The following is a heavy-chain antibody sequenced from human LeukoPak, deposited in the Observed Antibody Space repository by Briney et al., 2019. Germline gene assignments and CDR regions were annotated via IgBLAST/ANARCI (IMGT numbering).Heavy chain of an antibody. V-gene: IGHV4-59*12. J-gene: IGHJ4*02. Sequence: SETLSLTCTVSGGSISSYYWSWIRQPPGKGLEWIGYIYYSGSTNYNPSLKSRVTISVGKSKNQFSLKLSSVTAADTAVYYCASHPSPGTDYYDSSGYPLDYWGQGTLVTVSS. CDR3: ASHPSPGTDYYDSSGYPLDY. CDR2: IYYSGST. CDR1: GGSISSYY. D-gene: IGHD3-22*01.